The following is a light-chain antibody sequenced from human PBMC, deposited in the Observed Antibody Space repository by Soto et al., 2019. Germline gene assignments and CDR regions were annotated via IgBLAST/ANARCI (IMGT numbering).Light chain of an antibody. Sequence: EIVLTQSPATLSLSPGERATLSCRASQSVSSYLAWYQQKPDQAPRLLIYGASTRATGLPARFSGSGSGTDFTLTISSLQSEDFAVYYCQQYNNWPITFGQGTRLEI. CDR3: QQYNNWPIT. CDR2: GAS. J-gene: IGKJ5*01. V-gene: IGKV3-15*01. CDR1: QSVSSY.